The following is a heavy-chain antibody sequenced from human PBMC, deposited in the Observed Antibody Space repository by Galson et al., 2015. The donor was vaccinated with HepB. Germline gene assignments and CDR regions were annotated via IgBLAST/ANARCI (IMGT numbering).Heavy chain of an antibody. D-gene: IGHD2-2*01. Sequence: SLRLSCAASGFTFSSYAMHWVRQAPGEGLEWVAVISYDGSSKYYADSVKGRITISRDNSKNTLYLQMSSLRNEDTAVYYCARDPCSTTSCYRSHPIDYWGQGTLVTVSS. J-gene: IGHJ4*02. CDR3: ARDPCSTTSCYRSHPIDY. CDR1: GFTFSSYA. CDR2: ISYDGSSK. V-gene: IGHV3-30*04.